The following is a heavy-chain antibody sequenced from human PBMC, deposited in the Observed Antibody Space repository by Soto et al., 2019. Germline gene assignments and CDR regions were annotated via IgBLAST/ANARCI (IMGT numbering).Heavy chain of an antibody. V-gene: IGHV3-53*01. CDR1: GFTVSNNY. CDR3: AKARSAAAGLFDY. CDR2: IYSGGST. D-gene: IGHD6-13*01. J-gene: IGHJ4*02. Sequence: PGGSLRLSCAASGFTVSNNYMTWVRQAPGKGLEWVSAIYSGGSTYYADSVKGRFTISRDNSKNTLYLQMNSLRAEDTAVYYCAKARSAAAGLFDYWGQGTLVTVSS.